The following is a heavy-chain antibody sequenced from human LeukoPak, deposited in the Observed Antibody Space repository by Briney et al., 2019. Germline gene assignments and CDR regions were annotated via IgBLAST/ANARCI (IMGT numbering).Heavy chain of an antibody. CDR2: ISAYNGNT. Sequence: ASVKVSCKASGYTFTTYGISWVRQPPGQGLEWMGWISAYNGNTNYAQKLQGRVTMTTDTSTRTAYMELRSLRSDDTAVYYCARVDIVVGPGGMTRYYYYGMDVWGQGTTVTVSS. CDR3: ARVDIVVGPGGMTRYYYYGMDV. CDR1: GYTFTTYG. V-gene: IGHV1-18*01. D-gene: IGHD2-2*01. J-gene: IGHJ6*02.